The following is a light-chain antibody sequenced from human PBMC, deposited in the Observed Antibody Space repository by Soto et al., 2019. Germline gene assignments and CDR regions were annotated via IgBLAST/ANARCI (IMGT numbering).Light chain of an antibody. V-gene: IGKV3-20*01. CDR1: QSMRNSY. CDR3: QQYDRLPQLP. Sequence: EIVLTQSPGTLSLSPGERATLSCRASQSMRNSYLAWYQQRPGQAPRLLIYGASTRATGIPDRFSGSGSGTDFTLTISRLEPEDSAVYYCQQYDRLPQLPFGPGTKVDIK. J-gene: IGKJ3*01. CDR2: GAS.